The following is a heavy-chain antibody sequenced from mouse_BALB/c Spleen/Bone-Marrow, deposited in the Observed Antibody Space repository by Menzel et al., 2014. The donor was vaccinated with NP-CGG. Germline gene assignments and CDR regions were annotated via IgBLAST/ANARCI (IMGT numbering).Heavy chain of an antibody. J-gene: IGHJ2*01. CDR1: GFNIKDTY. CDR3: ARYYYGYYFDY. D-gene: IGHD1-2*01. V-gene: IGHV14-3*02. CDR2: IDPANGNT. Sequence: EVNVVESGAELVKPGASVKLSCTASGFNIKDTYMHWVKQRPEQGLEWIGRIDPANGNTKYDPKFQGKATITADTSSNTAYLQLSSLTSEDTAVYYCARYYYGYYFDYWGQGTTLTGSS.